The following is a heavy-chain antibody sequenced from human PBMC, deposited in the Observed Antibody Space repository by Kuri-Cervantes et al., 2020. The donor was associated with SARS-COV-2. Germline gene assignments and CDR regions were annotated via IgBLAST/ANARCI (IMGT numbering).Heavy chain of an antibody. Sequence: GGSLRLSCAACGFTFSSYDMHWVRQATGKGLEWVSAIGTAGDTYYPGSVKGQFTISRENAKNSLYLQMNSLRAGGTAVYYCAKDSPEIVVVPAAPLYFDLWGRGTLVTVSS. V-gene: IGHV3-13*03. CDR2: IGTAGDT. CDR3: AKDSPEIVVVPAAPLYFDL. J-gene: IGHJ2*01. D-gene: IGHD2-2*01. CDR1: GFTFSSYD.